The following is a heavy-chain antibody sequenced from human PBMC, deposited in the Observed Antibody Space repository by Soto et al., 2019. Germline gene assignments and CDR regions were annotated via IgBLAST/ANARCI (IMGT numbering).Heavy chain of an antibody. J-gene: IGHJ4*02. CDR1: GGSISSSY. Sequence: SDTLSLTCTVSGGSISSSYWSWIRQPPGKGLEWIGYIYDSGSTYYNSSLKSRVTMSVDTSKNQFSLKLNSVTAADTAVYYCAREYSSGWSKDWGQGTLVTVSS. D-gene: IGHD6-19*01. CDR2: IYDSGST. V-gene: IGHV4-59*12. CDR3: AREYSSGWSKD.